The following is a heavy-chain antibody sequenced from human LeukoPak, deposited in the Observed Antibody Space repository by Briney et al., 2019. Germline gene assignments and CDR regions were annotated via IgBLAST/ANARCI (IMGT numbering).Heavy chain of an antibody. D-gene: IGHD3-10*01. V-gene: IGHV3-64*04. Sequence: PGGSLRLSCSASGFTFSRYAMHWVRQAPGKGLESVSGISGNGGSTYYADSVKGRFTISRDNSKNTLYLQMNSLRAEDTAVYYCARDAAGYDAFDIWGQGTMVTVSS. J-gene: IGHJ3*02. CDR2: ISGNGGST. CDR1: GFTFSRYA. CDR3: ARDAAGYDAFDI.